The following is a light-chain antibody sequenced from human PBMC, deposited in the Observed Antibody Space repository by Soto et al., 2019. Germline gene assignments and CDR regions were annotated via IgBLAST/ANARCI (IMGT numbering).Light chain of an antibody. CDR3: SSYTSSTTVL. CDR1: RSAIGIYNF. J-gene: IGLJ2*01. Sequence: QSALTQPASVSGSPGQSITISCTGPRSAIGIYNFVSWYQQHPGKAPQLIIFEVVNRPSGVSHRFSGSKSGNTASLTISGLQADDEADYYCSSYTSSTTVLFGGGTKRTVL. V-gene: IGLV2-14*01. CDR2: EVV.